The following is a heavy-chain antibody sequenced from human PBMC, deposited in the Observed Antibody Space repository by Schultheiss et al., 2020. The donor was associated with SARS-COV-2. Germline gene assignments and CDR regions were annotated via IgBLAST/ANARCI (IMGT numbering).Heavy chain of an antibody. CDR1: RGSISSYS. V-gene: IGHV4-59*01. J-gene: IGHJ2*01. D-gene: IGHD3-16*01. CDR2: IYYSGST. Sequence: SETLSLTCTVSRGSISSYSWSWLRQPPGKGLEWIGYIYYSGSTNYNPSLRNRVTISADTSENQFSLKLSSVTAADTAVYYCARAKGVYWYFDLWGRGTLVTVSS. CDR3: ARAKGVYWYFDL.